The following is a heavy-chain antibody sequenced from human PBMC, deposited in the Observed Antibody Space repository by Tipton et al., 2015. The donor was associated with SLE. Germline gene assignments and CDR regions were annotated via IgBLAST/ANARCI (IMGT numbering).Heavy chain of an antibody. V-gene: IGHV4-59*01. J-gene: IGHJ4*02. Sequence: LRLSCAVYGGSFSAYYWSWIRQPPGKGLEWIGYIYDSGTTNFNPSLKSRVIISEDTSKNQFSLKLSSVTAADTAVYYCARDGLGGPFDSWGQGTLVTVSS. CDR3: ARDGLGGPFDS. CDR2: IYDSGTT. D-gene: IGHD1-26*01. CDR1: GGSFSAYY.